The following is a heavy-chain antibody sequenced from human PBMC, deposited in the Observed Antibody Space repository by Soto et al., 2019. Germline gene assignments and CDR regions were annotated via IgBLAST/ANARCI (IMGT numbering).Heavy chain of an antibody. D-gene: IGHD6-6*01. CDR1: GFPFSSYW. V-gene: IGHV3-7*01. Sequence: WGSLRLSCAASGFPFSSYWMSWVPQAPGRGLEWVANIKQEGSEKYYVDSVKGRFTISRDNAKNSLYLHMNSLRPADTAVYYCARDGDAKLVFNWLDRWGQGTLVTVSS. J-gene: IGHJ5*02. CDR3: ARDGDAKLVFNWLDR. CDR2: IKQEGSEK.